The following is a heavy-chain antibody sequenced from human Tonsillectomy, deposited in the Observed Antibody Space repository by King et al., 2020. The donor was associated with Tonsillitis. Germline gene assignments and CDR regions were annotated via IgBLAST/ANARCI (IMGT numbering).Heavy chain of an antibody. Sequence: QLVQSGAEVKKPGASVKVSCKASGYTFTSYDINWVRQATGQGLEWMGWMNPNSGNTGYAQKFQGRVTMTRNTSLSTAYMELSSLRSEDTAVYYCARESGGIYRSSWYFGGYDPYNWFDPWGQGTLVTVSS. CDR3: ARESGGIYRSSWYFGGYDPYNWFDP. CDR1: GYTFTSYD. CDR2: MNPNSGNT. V-gene: IGHV1-8*01. J-gene: IGHJ5*02. D-gene: IGHD6-13*01.